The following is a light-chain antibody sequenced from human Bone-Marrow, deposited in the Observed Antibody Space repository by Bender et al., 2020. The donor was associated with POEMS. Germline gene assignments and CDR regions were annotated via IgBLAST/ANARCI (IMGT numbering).Light chain of an antibody. CDR3: CSYAGNYNV. Sequence: QSALTQPHSVSGSLGQSVTISCTGTSGNVGGYNYVSWYQQHPGKAPTLMIYDDRRRPAGVAGRCAGTTAGNAASLTSAGHEDDDEDDYYCCSYAGNYNVFGGGTELTVL. J-gene: IGLJ2*01. CDR1: SGNVGGYNY. V-gene: IGLV2-11*01. CDR2: DDR.